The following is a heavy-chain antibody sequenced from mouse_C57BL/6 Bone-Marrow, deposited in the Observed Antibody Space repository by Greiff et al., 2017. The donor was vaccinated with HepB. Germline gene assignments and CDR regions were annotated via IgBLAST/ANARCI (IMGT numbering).Heavy chain of an antibody. D-gene: IGHD2-14*01. V-gene: IGHV5-6*01. CDR3: ARDRFDYYFYY. CDR2: ISTGGTYT. Sequence: EVHGVESGGDLVKPGGSLKLSCAASGFTFSTSGMSWVRQSPDERLEWVASISTGGTYTYYPDSVKGRFTISRDTATNTLFLLMTSLKSEDSAIYYCARDRFDYYFYYWGQGTTLTVSS. CDR1: GFTFSTSG. J-gene: IGHJ2*01.